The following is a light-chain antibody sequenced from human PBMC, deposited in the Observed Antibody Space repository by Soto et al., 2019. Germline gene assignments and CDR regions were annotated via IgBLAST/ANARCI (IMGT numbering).Light chain of an antibody. V-gene: IGKV3-15*01. J-gene: IGKJ4*01. CDR1: QSVTTN. CDR3: QQYNNWPLT. CDR2: GAS. Sequence: EIVMTQSPATLSVSPGERATLSCRASQSVTTNLAWYQQKSGQAPRLLIYGASTRATGLPDRFSGSGSGTEFTLTISSLQSEDFAVYYCQQYNNWPLTFGGGTKVEIK.